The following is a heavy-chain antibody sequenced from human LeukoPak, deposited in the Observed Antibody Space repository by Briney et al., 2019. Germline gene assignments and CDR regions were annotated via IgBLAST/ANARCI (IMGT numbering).Heavy chain of an antibody. CDR1: RYSISSSEW. CDR2: IYYSGST. V-gene: IGHV4-28*01. J-gene: IGHJ3*02. Sequence: PSETLSLTCAVSRYSISSSEWWGRIRQPPGKGLVWIGYIYYSGSTYYNPSLKSRVTMSVDTSKNQFSLKLSSVTAVDTAVHYCARTYYYDSSGYYFPGAFDIWGQGTMVTVSS. D-gene: IGHD3-22*01. CDR3: ARTYYYDSSGYYFPGAFDI.